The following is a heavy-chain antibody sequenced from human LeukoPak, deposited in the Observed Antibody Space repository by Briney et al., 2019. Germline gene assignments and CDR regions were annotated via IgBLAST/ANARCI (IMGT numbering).Heavy chain of an antibody. CDR2: IRYNGSKK. Sequence: GGSLRLSCTASGFAFRSHAMHWVRQAPGKGLEWVAFIRYNGSKKFYADSVMGRFTISRDNSKNTLYLQMNSLRAEDTAVYYCAKTPYGDYVLDYYYYMDVWGKGTTVTISS. J-gene: IGHJ6*03. CDR1: GFAFRSHA. CDR3: AKTPYGDYVLDYYYYMDV. V-gene: IGHV3-30*02. D-gene: IGHD4-17*01.